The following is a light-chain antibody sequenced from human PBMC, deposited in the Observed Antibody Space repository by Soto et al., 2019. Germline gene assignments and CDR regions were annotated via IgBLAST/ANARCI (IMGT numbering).Light chain of an antibody. CDR3: QQYNSYSWT. CDR1: QSISSW. CDR2: DSS. Sequence: DIQMTQSPSTLSASVGDRVTITCRASQSISSWLAWYQQKPGKAPKLLIYDSSSLESGVPSRFSGSGSGTEVTLTISSLQPDDFATYYCQQYNSYSWTFCQGTKVEIK. V-gene: IGKV1-5*01. J-gene: IGKJ1*01.